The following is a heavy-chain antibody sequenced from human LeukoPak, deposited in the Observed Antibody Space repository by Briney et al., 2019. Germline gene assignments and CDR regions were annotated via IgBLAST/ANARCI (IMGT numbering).Heavy chain of an antibody. CDR3: ATEAIVVVTARDYWYFDL. Sequence: SVEVSCKAAGGTFSSYAIRWVRQAPGQGREWMGRIIPILGIPNYAQKFQGRVTITADKSTTTAYMGLSSLRSEDTAVYYCATEAIVVVTARDYWYFDLWGRGTLVTVSS. V-gene: IGHV1-69*04. J-gene: IGHJ2*01. CDR1: GGTFSSYA. D-gene: IGHD2-21*02. CDR2: IIPILGIP.